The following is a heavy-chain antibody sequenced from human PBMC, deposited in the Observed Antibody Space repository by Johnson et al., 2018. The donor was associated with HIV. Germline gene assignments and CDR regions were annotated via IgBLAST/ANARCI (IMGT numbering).Heavy chain of an antibody. D-gene: IGHD1-26*01. Sequence: QVQLVESGGGVVQPGRSLRLSCAASGFTFSNAWMSWVRQAPGKGLEWVSYISSSGSTIYYADSVKGRFSISRDNAKNSLFLQMNSLRAEDMAVYYCARGWELLTPAFDIWGQGTMVTVSS. CDR2: ISSSGSTI. CDR1: GFTFSNAW. V-gene: IGHV3-11*04. CDR3: ARGWELLTPAFDI. J-gene: IGHJ3*02.